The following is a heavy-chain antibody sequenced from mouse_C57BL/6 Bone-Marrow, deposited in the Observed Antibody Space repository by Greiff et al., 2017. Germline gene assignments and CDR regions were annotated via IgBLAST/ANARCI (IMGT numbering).Heavy chain of an antibody. V-gene: IGHV1-81*01. CDR3: ARDIYYYTGYAMDY. D-gene: IGHD1-1*01. CDR2: IYPRSGST. Sequence: VQLQQSGAELARPGASVKLSCKASGYTFTSYGISWVKQRTGQGLEWIGEIYPRSGSTYYNEKFKGKATLTVDKSSSTAYMELRSLTSEDSAVXFCARDIYYYTGYAMDYWGQGTSVTVSS. J-gene: IGHJ4*01. CDR1: GYTFTSYG.